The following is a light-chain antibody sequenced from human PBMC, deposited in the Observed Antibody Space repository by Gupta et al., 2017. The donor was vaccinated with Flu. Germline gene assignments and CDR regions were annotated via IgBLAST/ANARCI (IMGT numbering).Light chain of an antibody. V-gene: IGKV2-28*01. Sequence: DIVTTQSPLSLPVSPGEPASISCRSSQSLLYTNGYTNLHWYLQRPGQSPQLLIFLGSERASGVPDRFSGSGSGTDFTLEISRVEAEDAGVYYCMQDARGPPTFGQGTKLDIK. CDR3: MQDARGPPT. CDR1: QSLLYTNGYTN. J-gene: IGKJ2*01. CDR2: LGS.